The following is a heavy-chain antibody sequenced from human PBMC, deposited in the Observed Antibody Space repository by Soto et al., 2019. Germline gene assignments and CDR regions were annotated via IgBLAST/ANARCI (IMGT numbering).Heavy chain of an antibody. CDR2: IYHSGST. CDR1: GGSISSGGYS. Sequence: TSETLSLTCAVSGGSISSGGYSWSWIRQPPGKGLEWIGYIYHSGSTYYNPSLKSRVTISVDRSKNQFSLKLSSVTAADTAVYYCARKGTYYYDSSGLDYWGQGTLVTVSS. V-gene: IGHV4-30-2*01. J-gene: IGHJ4*02. D-gene: IGHD3-22*01. CDR3: ARKGTYYYDSSGLDY.